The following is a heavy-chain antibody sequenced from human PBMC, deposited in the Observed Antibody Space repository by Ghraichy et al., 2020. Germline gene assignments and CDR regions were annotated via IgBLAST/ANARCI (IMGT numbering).Heavy chain of an antibody. CDR2: ISYDGSNK. CDR3: ARPNSGFDI. J-gene: IGHJ3*02. CDR1: GFTFRNYT. Sequence: GESLNISCAASGFTFRNYTIHWVRQAPGKGLEWVAVISYDGSNKYYADSVKGRFTISRDNSKNTLSLQMNSLRAEDTAVYYCARPNSGFDIWGRGTMVTVSS. V-gene: IGHV3-30*04. D-gene: IGHD1-26*01.